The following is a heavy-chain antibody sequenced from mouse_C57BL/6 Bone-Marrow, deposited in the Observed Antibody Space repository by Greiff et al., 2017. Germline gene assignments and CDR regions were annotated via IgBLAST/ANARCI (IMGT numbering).Heavy chain of an antibody. CDR1: GYTFTSYT. V-gene: IGHV1-4*01. Sequence: QVQLQQSGAELARPGASVKMSCKASGYTFTSYTMHWVKQRPGQGLEWIGYINPSSGYTKYNQKFKDKATLTADKSSSTAYMQLSSPTSEDSAVYYCARSYSYYAMDYWGQGTSVTVSA. CDR3: ARSYSYYAMDY. CDR2: INPSSGYT. D-gene: IGHD1-1*01. J-gene: IGHJ4*01.